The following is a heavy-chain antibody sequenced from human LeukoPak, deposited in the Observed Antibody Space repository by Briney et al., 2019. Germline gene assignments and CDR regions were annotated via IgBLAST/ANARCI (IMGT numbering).Heavy chain of an antibody. CDR1: GFTFSSYW. J-gene: IGHJ5*02. D-gene: IGHD5-18*01. CDR2: IKQDGSEE. CDR3: ARDLSVDTAMVPSNWFDP. Sequence: PGGSLRLSCAASGFTFSSYWMSWVRQAPGKGLEWVANIKQDGSEEYYVDSVKGRFTISRDNAKNSLYLQMNSLRAEDTAVYYCARDLSVDTAMVPSNWFDPWGQGTLVTVSS. V-gene: IGHV3-7*01.